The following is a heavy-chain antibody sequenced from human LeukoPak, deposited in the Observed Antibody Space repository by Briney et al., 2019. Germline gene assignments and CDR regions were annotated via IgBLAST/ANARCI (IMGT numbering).Heavy chain of an antibody. V-gene: IGHV4-38-2*02. CDR2: VYHSGTT. J-gene: IGHJ4*02. Sequence: SETLSLTCTVSGYSISSGYYWGWIRQPPGKGLEWIGNVYHSGTTYYNPSLKSRVTISVDTSMNQFSLKLSSVTAADTAVYYCARGLYGGRAVNWGQGTLVTVSS. CDR3: ARGLYGGRAVN. CDR1: GYSISSGYY. D-gene: IGHD4-23*01.